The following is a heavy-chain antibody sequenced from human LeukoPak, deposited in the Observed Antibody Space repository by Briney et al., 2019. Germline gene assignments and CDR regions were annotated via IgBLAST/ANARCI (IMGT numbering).Heavy chain of an antibody. CDR1: GGTFSSYA. J-gene: IGHJ4*02. CDR3: ARDATPGAAGTDYFDY. CDR2: IIPIFGTA. V-gene: IGHV1-69*13. D-gene: IGHD6-13*01. Sequence: ASVKVSCKASGGTFSSYAISWVRQAPGQGLEWMGGIIPIFGTANYAQKFQGRVTITADESTSTAYMELSSLRSEDTAVYYCARDATPGAAGTDYFDYWGQGTLATVSS.